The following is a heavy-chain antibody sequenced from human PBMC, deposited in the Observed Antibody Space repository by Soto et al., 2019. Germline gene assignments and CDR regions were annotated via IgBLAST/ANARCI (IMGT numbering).Heavy chain of an antibody. D-gene: IGHD7-27*01. CDR1: GFTFRNAW. V-gene: IGHV3-23*01. CDR3: AALGARMY. Sequence: PGGSLRLSCAASGFTFRNAWMSWVRQAPGKGLEWVSGLSDSGGSTYYAGSVKGRFAISRENAKNSSYLQMNGLTAGDTAVYYCAALGARMYWGQGILVTVSS. CDR2: LSDSGGST. J-gene: IGHJ4*02.